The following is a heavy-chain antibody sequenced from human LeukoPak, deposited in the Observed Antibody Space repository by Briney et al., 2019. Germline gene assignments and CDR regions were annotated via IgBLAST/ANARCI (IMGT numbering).Heavy chain of an antibody. CDR3: VRDAQLGNFDY. Sequence: ASVKVSCKASGYTFTSDGISWVRQAPGQGLEWMGWIRTNDGATNYASKLQGRVTVTTDTSTSTAYMELRSLRSDDTALYYCVRDAQLGNFDYWGQGTVVTVSS. V-gene: IGHV1-18*01. J-gene: IGHJ4*02. CDR1: GYTFTSDG. CDR2: IRTNDGAT. D-gene: IGHD6-13*01.